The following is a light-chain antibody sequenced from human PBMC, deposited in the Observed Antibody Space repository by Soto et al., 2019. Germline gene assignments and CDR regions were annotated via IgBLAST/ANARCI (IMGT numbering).Light chain of an antibody. CDR1: SGYSNYK. Sequence: QAVVTQPPSVSASLGASVTLTCTLSSGYSNYKVDWYQQRPGKGPRFVMRVGTGGIVGSKGDGIPDRFSVLGSGLNRYLTIKNIQEEDESDYHCGADHGSGSNFVYVFGTGTKLTVL. J-gene: IGLJ1*01. CDR2: VGTGGIVG. CDR3: GADHGSGSNFVYV. V-gene: IGLV9-49*01.